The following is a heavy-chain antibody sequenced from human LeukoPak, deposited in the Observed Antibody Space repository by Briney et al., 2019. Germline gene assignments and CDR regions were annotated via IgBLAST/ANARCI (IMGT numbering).Heavy chain of an antibody. V-gene: IGHV4-59*12. D-gene: IGHD6-19*01. CDR2: IYYSGST. CDR3: ARDISVAGSFLLFDY. Sequence: SETLSLTCTVSGGSISSYYWSWIRQPPGKGLEWLGYIYYSGSTNYNPPLKSRVTISVDTSKNQFSLKLSSVTAADTAVYYCARDISVAGSFLLFDYWGQGTLVTVSS. J-gene: IGHJ4*02. CDR1: GGSISSYY.